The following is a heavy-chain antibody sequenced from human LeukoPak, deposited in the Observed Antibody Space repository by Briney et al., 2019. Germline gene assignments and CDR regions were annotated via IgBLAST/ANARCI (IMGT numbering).Heavy chain of an antibody. V-gene: IGHV1-46*01. J-gene: IGHJ1*01. CDR3: ARDFHDSSGPPRNFQH. Sequence: GASVKVSCKASGYTFTSYYMHWVRQAPGQGLEWMGIINPSGGSTSYAQKFQGRITMPRDTSTSTVYMELSSMRSEDTAVYYCARDFHDSSGPPRNFQHWGQGTLVTVSS. CDR2: INPSGGST. D-gene: IGHD3-22*01. CDR1: GYTFTSYY.